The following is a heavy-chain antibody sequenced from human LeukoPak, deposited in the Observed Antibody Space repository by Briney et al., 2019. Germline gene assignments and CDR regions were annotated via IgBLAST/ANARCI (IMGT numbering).Heavy chain of an antibody. CDR1: GFTFSSYW. V-gene: IGHV3-7*03. CDR2: IKQDGSEK. D-gene: IGHD5-12*01. CDR3: AREGDSGYDSFFDY. J-gene: IGHJ4*02. Sequence: GGPLRLSCAASGFTFSSYWMSWVRQAPGKGLEWVANIKQDGSEKYYVDSVKGRFTISRDNAKNSLYLQMNSLRAEDTAVYYCAREGDSGYDSFFDYWGQGTLVTVSS.